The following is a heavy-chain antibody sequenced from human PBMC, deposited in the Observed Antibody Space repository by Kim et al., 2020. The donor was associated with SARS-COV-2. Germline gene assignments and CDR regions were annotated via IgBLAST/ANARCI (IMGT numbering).Heavy chain of an antibody. D-gene: IGHD6-13*01. CDR3: ARVRQQQLVQLDV. Sequence: ADSVKGRFTISGDDAKNSLYLQMNSLRAEDTALYYGARVRQQQLVQLDVWGKGTTVTVSS. V-gene: IGHV3-21*01. J-gene: IGHJ6*04.